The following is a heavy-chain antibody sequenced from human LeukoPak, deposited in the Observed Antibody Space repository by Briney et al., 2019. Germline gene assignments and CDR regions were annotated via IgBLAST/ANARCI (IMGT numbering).Heavy chain of an antibody. CDR3: AKIAAAGTGSDNIIPDPYFDY. D-gene: IGHD6-13*01. CDR1: GYTFTSYA. J-gene: IGHJ4*02. CDR2: IIPIFGTA. V-gene: IGHV1-69*13. Sequence: SVKVSCKASGYTFTSYAISWVRQAPGQGLEWRGGIIPIFGTANYAQKFQGRVTITADESTSTAYMELSSLRSEDTAVYYCAKIAAAGTGSDNIIPDPYFDYWGQGTLVTVSS.